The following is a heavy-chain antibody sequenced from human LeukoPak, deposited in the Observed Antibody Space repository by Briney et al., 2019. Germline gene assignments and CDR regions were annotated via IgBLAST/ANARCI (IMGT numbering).Heavy chain of an antibody. J-gene: IGHJ4*02. CDR3: ARKYCSSTSCLIDN. D-gene: IGHD2-2*01. V-gene: IGHV3-48*04. Sequence: PGRSLRLSCAASGFTFSSYGMHWVRQAPGKGLEWVSYISGSGSTIYYADSVKGRFTISRDNAKNSLYLQMNSLRAEDTAVYYCARKYCSSTSCLIDNWGQGTLVTVSS. CDR2: ISGSGSTI. CDR1: GFTFSSYG.